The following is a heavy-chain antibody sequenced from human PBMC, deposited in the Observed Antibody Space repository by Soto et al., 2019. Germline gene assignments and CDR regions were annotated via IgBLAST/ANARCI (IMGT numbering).Heavy chain of an antibody. CDR2: IRAYNGNT. CDR1: GYTFTSYG. CDR3: ARDPEFWFAPNYDYGMDV. D-gene: IGHD3-10*01. Sequence: SSVKVSCKASGYTFTSYGISWVRQAPGQGLEWMGWIRAYNGNTNYAQKLQGRVTMTTDTSTSTAYMELRRRRSDDTAVYSSARDPEFWFAPNYDYGMDVWGQGTTVTVSS. J-gene: IGHJ6*02. V-gene: IGHV1-18*01.